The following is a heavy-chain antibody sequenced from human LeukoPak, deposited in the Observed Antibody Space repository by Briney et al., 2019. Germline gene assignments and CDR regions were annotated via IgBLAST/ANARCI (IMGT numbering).Heavy chain of an antibody. D-gene: IGHD2-2*01. CDR1: GYTFTSYY. Sequence: ASVEVSCKASGYTFTSYYMHWVRQAPGQGLEWMGIINPSGGSTSYAQKFQGRVTMTRDTSTSTVYMELSSLRSEDTAVYYCASSYCSSTSCHDYYYYGMDVWGQGTTVTVSS. CDR3: ASSYCSSTSCHDYYYYGMDV. CDR2: INPSGGST. V-gene: IGHV1-46*01. J-gene: IGHJ6*02.